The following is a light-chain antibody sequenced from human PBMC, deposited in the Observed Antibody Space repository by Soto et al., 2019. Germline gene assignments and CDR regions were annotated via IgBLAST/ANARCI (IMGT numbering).Light chain of an antibody. CDR3: QQYNNWPSWT. J-gene: IGKJ1*01. CDR2: GAS. CDR1: QSVSSS. V-gene: IGKV3-15*01. Sequence: EIVLTQSPATLSLSPGERATLSCRASQSVSSSSLAWYQQKPGQAPRLLIYGASTRATGIPARFSGSGSGTEFTLTISSLQSEDFAVYYCQQYNNWPSWTFGQGTKVDIK.